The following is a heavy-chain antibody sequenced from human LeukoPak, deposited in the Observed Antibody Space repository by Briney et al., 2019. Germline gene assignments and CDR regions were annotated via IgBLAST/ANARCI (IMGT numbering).Heavy chain of an antibody. CDR3: ARRNYYDSSGYYGY. J-gene: IGHJ4*02. Sequence: ASVTVSCKASGGTFSSYAISWVRQAPGQGLEWMGGIIPIFGTANYAQKFQGRVTITADKSTSTAYMELSSLRSEDTAVYYCARRNYYDSSGYYGYWGQGTLVTVSS. CDR1: GGTFSSYA. CDR2: IIPIFGTA. D-gene: IGHD3-22*01. V-gene: IGHV1-69*06.